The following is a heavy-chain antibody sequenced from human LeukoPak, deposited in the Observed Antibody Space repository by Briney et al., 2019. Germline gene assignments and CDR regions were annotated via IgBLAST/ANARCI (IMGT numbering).Heavy chain of an antibody. CDR1: GGSINSYY. V-gene: IGHV4-59*01. Sequence: SETLSLTCTVSGGSINSYYWSWIRQPSGKGLEWIGYIYYSGSTNYNPSLKSRVTISVHTSKNQFSLKLSSVTAADTAVYYCARVESDAFDIWGQGTMVTVSS. J-gene: IGHJ3*02. CDR3: ARVESDAFDI. CDR2: IYYSGST.